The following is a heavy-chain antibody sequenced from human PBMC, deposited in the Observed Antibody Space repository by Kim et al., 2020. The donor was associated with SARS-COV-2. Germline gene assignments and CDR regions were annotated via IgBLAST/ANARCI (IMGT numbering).Heavy chain of an antibody. V-gene: IGHV3-15*01. J-gene: IGHJ4*02. D-gene: IGHD3-10*01. Sequence: DYAAPVKGRFTISRDDSKNTLYLQMNSLKTEDTAVYYCTTDAGIEIDDYWGQGTLVTVSS. CDR3: TTDAGIEIDDY.